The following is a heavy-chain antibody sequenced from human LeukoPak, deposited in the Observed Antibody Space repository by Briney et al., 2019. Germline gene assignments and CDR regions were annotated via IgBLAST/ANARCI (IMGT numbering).Heavy chain of an antibody. CDR3: ARDPLSLYYFDY. CDR1: GFTFNNYA. J-gene: IGHJ4*02. Sequence: TGGSLRLSCAASGFTFNNYAMPWVRQAPGKGLEWVAVISYDGSNKYYADSVKGRFTISRDNSKNTLYLRMNSLRAEDTAVYYCARDPLSLYYFDYWGQGTLVTVSS. CDR2: ISYDGSNK. D-gene: IGHD3-16*02. V-gene: IGHV3-30-3*01.